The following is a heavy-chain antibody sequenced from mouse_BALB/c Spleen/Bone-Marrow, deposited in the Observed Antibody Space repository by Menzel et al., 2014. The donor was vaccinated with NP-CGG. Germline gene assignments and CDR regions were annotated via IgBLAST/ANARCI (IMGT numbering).Heavy chain of an antibody. D-gene: IGHD1-1*01. V-gene: IGHV14-3*02. CDR2: IDPANGNT. Sequence: VQLQQSGAELVKPGASVKLSCTASGFNIEGTYMHWVKPRPEQGLEWIGRIDPANGNTKYDPKFQGKATITADTSSNTAYLQLSSLTSEDTAVYYCAEITTAAYYVMDYWGQGTSVTVSS. J-gene: IGHJ4*01. CDR3: AEITTAAYYVMDY. CDR1: GFNIEGTY.